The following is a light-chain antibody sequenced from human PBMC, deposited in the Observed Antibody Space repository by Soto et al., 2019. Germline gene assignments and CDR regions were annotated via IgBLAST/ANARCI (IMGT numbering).Light chain of an antibody. CDR2: WAS. V-gene: IGKV4-1*01. CDR1: QSVLYSSTNKNN. J-gene: IGKJ1*01. Sequence: DIVMTQSPDSLAVSLGERATINCKSSQSVLYSSTNKNNFAWYQQKPGQPPKLLIYWASTRESGVPDRFSGSGSGTDFTLTISSLQAEDVAVYYCQQYYSSPWTFGQGTKVEIK. CDR3: QQYYSSPWT.